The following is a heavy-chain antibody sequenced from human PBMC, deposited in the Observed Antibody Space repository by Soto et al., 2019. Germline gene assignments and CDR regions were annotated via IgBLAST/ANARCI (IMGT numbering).Heavy chain of an antibody. CDR1: GGSISSGDYY. J-gene: IGHJ4*02. Sequence: QVQLQESGPGLVKPSQTLSLTCTVSGGSISSGDYYWSWIRQPPGKGLEWIGYIYYSGSTYYNPSLKSRVTISVDTSTNQFSLTLSSVTAADTAVDYCAIYGGNSVDFDYWGQGTLVTVSS. CDR3: AIYGGNSVDFDY. D-gene: IGHD4-17*01. CDR2: IYYSGST. V-gene: IGHV4-30-4*01.